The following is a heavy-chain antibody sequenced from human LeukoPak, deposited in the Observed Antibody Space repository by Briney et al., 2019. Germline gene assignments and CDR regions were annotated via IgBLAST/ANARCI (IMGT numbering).Heavy chain of an antibody. Sequence: SQTLSLTCTVSGGSISSGSYYWSWIRQPPGKGLEWIGEINHSGSTNYNPSLKSRVTISVDTSKNQFSLKLSSVTAADTAVYYCARAWVLNWNYASAFDIWGQGTMVTVSS. CDR2: INHSGST. J-gene: IGHJ3*02. D-gene: IGHD1-7*01. CDR1: GGSISSGSYY. V-gene: IGHV4-39*07. CDR3: ARAWVLNWNYASAFDI.